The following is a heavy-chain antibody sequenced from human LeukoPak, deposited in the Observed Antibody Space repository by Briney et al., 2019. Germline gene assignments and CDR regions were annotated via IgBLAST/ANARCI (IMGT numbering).Heavy chain of an antibody. CDR3: ARGITMVRGVIITIYYYMDV. D-gene: IGHD3-10*01. Sequence: ASVKASCKASGYTFTGYYMHWVRQAPGQGLEWMGWINPNSGGTNYAQKFQGRVTMTRDTSISTAYMELSRLRSDDTAVYYCARGITMVRGVIITIYYYMDVWGKGTTVTVSS. J-gene: IGHJ6*03. CDR2: INPNSGGT. V-gene: IGHV1-2*02. CDR1: GYTFTGYY.